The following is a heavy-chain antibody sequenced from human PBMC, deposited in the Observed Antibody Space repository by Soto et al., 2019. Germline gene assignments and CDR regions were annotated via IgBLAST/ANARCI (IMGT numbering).Heavy chain of an antibody. CDR1: GSRFSNYV. CDR2: IIPIFNPT. V-gene: IGHV1-69*06. D-gene: IGHD2-2*02. Sequence: QVQLVQSGAEVKTPGSSLKVSCKVSGSRFSNYVISWVRQAPGHGLEWLGRIIPIFNPTKYAQNFQGRVTITEDKSTSTASLELSSLRSDDTAVYYCAREGRGKKAGYNGLVSLGYWGQGTLVTVSS. J-gene: IGHJ4*02. CDR3: AREGRGKKAGYNGLVSLGY.